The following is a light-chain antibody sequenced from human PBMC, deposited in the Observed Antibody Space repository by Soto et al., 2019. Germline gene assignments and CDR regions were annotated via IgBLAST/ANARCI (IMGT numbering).Light chain of an antibody. CDR1: SSDVGDNNY. Sequence: QAVVTQPASVSGSPGQSITISCTGTSSDVGDNNYVSWYQQHPGKAPKLMIYDVTHRPSGISNRFSGSKSGNTASLTISGLQAEDEADYYCSSYTSSSTLYVFGTGTKVTVL. J-gene: IGLJ1*01. CDR3: SSYTSSSTLYV. CDR2: DVT. V-gene: IGLV2-14*01.